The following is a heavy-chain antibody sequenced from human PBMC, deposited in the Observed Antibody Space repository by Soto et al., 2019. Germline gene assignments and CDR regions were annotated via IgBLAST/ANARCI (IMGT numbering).Heavy chain of an antibody. CDR1: GFTFSDYA. Sequence: VQLVESGGGVVQPGRSLRLSCAASGFTFSDYAMHWVRQAPGKGLEWVAVVSHDGRNTHYADSVKGRFTISRDSSKNTVSLEMSSLGAEGTAVYYCAKGGRQWLVTSDFNYWGQGALVTVSS. CDR3: AKGGRQWLVTSDFNY. J-gene: IGHJ4*02. D-gene: IGHD6-19*01. CDR2: VSHDGRNT. V-gene: IGHV3-30*18.